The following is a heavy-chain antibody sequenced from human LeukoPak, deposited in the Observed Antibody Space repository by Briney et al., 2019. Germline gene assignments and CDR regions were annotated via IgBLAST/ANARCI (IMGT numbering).Heavy chain of an antibody. CDR1: GGSISSYY. V-gene: IGHV4-59*01. D-gene: IGHD3-3*01. CDR2: IYYSGST. J-gene: IGHJ6*03. CDR3: ARGNDDFWSGSMDV. Sequence: SETLSLTCTVSGGSISSYYWSWIRQPPGKGLEWIGYIYYSGSTNYNPSLKSRVTISVDTSKNQFSLKLSSVTAADTAVYYCARGNDDFWSGSMDVWRKGTTVTVSS.